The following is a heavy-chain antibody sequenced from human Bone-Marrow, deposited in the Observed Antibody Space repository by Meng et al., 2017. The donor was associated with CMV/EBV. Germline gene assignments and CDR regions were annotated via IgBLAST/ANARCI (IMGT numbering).Heavy chain of an antibody. Sequence: GGSLRLSCAASGFTFSSYSMNWVRQAPGKGLEWVSSISSSSSYIYYADSVKGRFTISRDNAKNSLYLQMNSLRAEDTAVYYCARDPKVDYSNYYYYYGMDVWGQGTTVTVSS. V-gene: IGHV3-21*01. CDR3: ARDPKVDYSNYYYYYGMDV. J-gene: IGHJ6*02. CDR2: ISSSSSYI. D-gene: IGHD4-11*01. CDR1: GFTFSSYS.